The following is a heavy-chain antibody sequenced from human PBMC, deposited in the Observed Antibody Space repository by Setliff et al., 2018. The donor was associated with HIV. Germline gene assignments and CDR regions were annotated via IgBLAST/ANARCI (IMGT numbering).Heavy chain of an antibody. CDR1: GFTFSNAW. CDR3: TTLLSGVGTDVFDI. D-gene: IGHD2-15*01. CDR2: LKSNAEGGTA. J-gene: IGHJ3*02. Sequence: GESLKISCAGSGFTFSNAWMSWIRQAPGKGLEWVARLKSNAEGGTADYAAPVRRRFTIPRDDSKNTLYLLMNSLKVEDTAVYYCTTLLSGVGTDVFDIWGQGTMVTVSS. V-gene: IGHV3-15*01.